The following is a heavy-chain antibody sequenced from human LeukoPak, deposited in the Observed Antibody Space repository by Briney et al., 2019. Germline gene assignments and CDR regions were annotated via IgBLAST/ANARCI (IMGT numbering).Heavy chain of an antibody. J-gene: IGHJ3*02. CDR1: GGSFSGYY. V-gene: IGHV4-34*01. CDR3: ARGQAGYGDYGDAFDI. D-gene: IGHD4-17*01. CDR2: INHSGST. Sequence: PSETLSLTCAVYGGSFSGYYWSWIRQPPGKGLEWIGEINHSGSTNYNPSLKSRLTISVDTSKNQFSLKLSSVTAADTAVYYCARGQAGYGDYGDAFDIWGQGTMVTVSS.